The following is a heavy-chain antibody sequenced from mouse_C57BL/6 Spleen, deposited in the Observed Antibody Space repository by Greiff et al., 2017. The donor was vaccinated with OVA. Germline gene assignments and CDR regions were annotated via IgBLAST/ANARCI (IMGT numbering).Heavy chain of an antibody. CDR2: INPSNGGT. CDR3: ANLITTVVESYWYFDV. J-gene: IGHJ1*03. Sequence: QVQLQQPGTELVKPGASVKLSCKASGYTFTSYWMHWVKQRPGQGLEWIGNINPSNGGTNYNEKFKSKATLTVDKSSSTAYLQLSSLTSEDSAVYYCANLITTVVESYWYFDVWGTGTTVTVAS. CDR1: GYTFTSYW. D-gene: IGHD1-1*01. V-gene: IGHV1-53*01.